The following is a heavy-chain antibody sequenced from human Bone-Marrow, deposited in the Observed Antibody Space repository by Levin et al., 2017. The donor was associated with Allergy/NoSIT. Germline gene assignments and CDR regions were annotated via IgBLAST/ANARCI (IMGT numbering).Heavy chain of an antibody. D-gene: IGHD6-25*01. Sequence: SCAVSGFIFSSSCVHWVRQPPGRGLEWVAVISSDGSKTYYADSVRGRFIVSRDNSKNTLYLEMNSLRPEDTALYYCAKDDAAYWIDAWGQGALVTVAS. CDR2: ISSDGSKT. V-gene: IGHV3-30*18. J-gene: IGHJ5*02. CDR3: AKDDAAYWIDA. CDR1: GFIFSSSC.